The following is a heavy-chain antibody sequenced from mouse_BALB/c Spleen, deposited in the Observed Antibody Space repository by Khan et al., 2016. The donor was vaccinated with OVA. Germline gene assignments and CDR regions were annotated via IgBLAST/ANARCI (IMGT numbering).Heavy chain of an antibody. J-gene: IGHJ4*01. CDR3: ARSLYYSDSYAMDY. CDR2: ISSTGST. CDR1: GYSITSDFA. Sequence: EVQLQESGPGLVKPSQSLSLTCTVTGYSITSDFAWNWIRQFPGNKLEWMGYISSTGSTSYSPSLKRRFSITRDTSKNQFFLHLNSVTTEDTATYYCARSLYYSDSYAMDYWGQGTSVTVSS. V-gene: IGHV3-2*02. D-gene: IGHD2-13*01.